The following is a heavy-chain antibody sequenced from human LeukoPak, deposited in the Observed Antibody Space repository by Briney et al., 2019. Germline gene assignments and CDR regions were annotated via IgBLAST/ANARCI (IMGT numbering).Heavy chain of an antibody. CDR3: AKLTEWELLPH. Sequence: GGSLRLSCAASGFTFSAYGMHWVHQAPGKGLEWVAFIRHDGSRTYYADSVKGRFTISRDNSKNTLYLQMNSLRAEDTAVCYCAKLTEWELLPHWGQGTLVTVSS. CDR2: IRHDGSRT. V-gene: IGHV3-30*02. J-gene: IGHJ1*01. D-gene: IGHD1-26*01. CDR1: GFTFSAYG.